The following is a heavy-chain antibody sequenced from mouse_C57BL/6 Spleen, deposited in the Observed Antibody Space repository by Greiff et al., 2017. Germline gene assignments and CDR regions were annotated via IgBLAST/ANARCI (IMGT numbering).Heavy chain of an antibody. CDR2: IYPGGGYT. CDR1: GYTFTNYW. Sequence: VQGVESGAELVRPGTSVKMSCKASGYTFTNYWIGWAKQRPGHGLEWIGDIYPGGGYTNYNEKFKGKATLTADKSSSTAYMQFSSLTSEDSAIYYCARGGYRDYAMDYWGQGTSVTVSS. D-gene: IGHD2-14*01. CDR3: ARGGYRDYAMDY. J-gene: IGHJ4*01. V-gene: IGHV1-63*01.